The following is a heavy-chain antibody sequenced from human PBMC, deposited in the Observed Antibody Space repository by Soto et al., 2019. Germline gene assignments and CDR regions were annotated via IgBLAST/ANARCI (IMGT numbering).Heavy chain of an antibody. CDR2: IYYSGST. CDR1: GGSISSYY. D-gene: IGHD3-22*01. CDR3: ARYYDSSGYYYQFDY. Sequence: SETLSLTCTVSGGSISSYYWSWIRQPPGKGLEWIGYIYYSGSTNYNPSLKSRVTISVDTSKNQFSLKLSSVTAADTAVYYCARYYDSSGYYYQFDYWGQGTLVTVSS. V-gene: IGHV4-59*01. J-gene: IGHJ4*02.